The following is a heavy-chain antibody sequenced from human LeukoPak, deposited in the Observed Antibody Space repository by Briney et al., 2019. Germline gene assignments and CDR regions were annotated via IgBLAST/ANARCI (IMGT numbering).Heavy chain of an antibody. Sequence: APVKVSVTPSGYPFSSYYINGVRQSPGQGLEWMGWISAYNGDTNYAQNLQGRVTMTTDASTDTAHMELRSLRSDDTAVYYCARDGLSYTNPQNWCDPWRKASCVTVPS. V-gene: IGHV1-18*01. D-gene: IGHD2-2*02. CDR1: GYPFSSYY. CDR3: ARDGLSYTNPQNWCDP. J-gene: IGHJ5*02. CDR2: ISAYNGDT.